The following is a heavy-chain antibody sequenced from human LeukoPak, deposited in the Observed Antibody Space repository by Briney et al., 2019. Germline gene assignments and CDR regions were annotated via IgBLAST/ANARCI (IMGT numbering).Heavy chain of an antibody. CDR2: IYHSGLI. Sequence: SETLSLTCTVSGYSISSGYYWGWIRQPPGKGLEWIANIYHSGLIYYNPSLKSRINISMDTSKNQFSLKLSSVTAADTAVYYCAKGAGGFSYYNWFDPWGQGTLVTVSS. D-gene: IGHD5-18*01. CDR1: GYSISSGYY. J-gene: IGHJ5*02. CDR3: AKGAGGFSYYNWFDP. V-gene: IGHV4-38-2*02.